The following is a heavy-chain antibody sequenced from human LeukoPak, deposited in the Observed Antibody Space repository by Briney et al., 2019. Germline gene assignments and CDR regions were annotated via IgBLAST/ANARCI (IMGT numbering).Heavy chain of an antibody. D-gene: IGHD3-10*01. CDR3: AKGTERYREVSSFDY. V-gene: IGHV3-23*01. CDR2: ISGGGGGT. J-gene: IGHJ4*02. CDR1: GFIFSTYT. Sequence: GGSLRLSCAASGFIFSTYTMNWVRQAPGKGLEWVSAISGGGGGTYYAVFVKGRFTISRDNSKNTLYLQMNSLRAEDTAAYYCAKGTERYREVSSFDYWGQGTLVAVSS.